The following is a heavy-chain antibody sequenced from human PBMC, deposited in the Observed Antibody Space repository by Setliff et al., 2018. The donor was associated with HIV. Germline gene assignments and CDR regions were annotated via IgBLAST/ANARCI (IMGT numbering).Heavy chain of an antibody. D-gene: IGHD3-9*01. CDR1: GFTFSTYN. CDR2: ISDTRGYL. CDR3: ARGRYYDIFTGYYHSGYYYYMDV. V-gene: IGHV3-21*01. Sequence: GGSLRLSCAASGFTFSTYNMNWVRQAPGKGLEWVSSISDTRGYLYYADSVKGRFTISRDNAKNSLYLQMNSLRAEDTAVYYCARGRYYDIFTGYYHSGYYYYMDVWGKGTTVTVSS. J-gene: IGHJ6*03.